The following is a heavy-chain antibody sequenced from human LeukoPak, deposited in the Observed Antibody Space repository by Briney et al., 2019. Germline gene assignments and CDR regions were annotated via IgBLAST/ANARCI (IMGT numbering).Heavy chain of an antibody. CDR1: GGSISSSSYY. CDR2: INYSATT. D-gene: IGHD6-19*01. J-gene: IGHJ4*02. CDR3: ASRQRYSGGWYFDC. Sequence: SETLSLTCTVSGGSISSSSYYWGWIRQPPEKGLEWIGAINYSATTYYNPSLKSRVTMSVDTSKNQFSLKLSSVTAADTAVYYCASRQRYSGGWYFDCWGQGALVTVSS. V-gene: IGHV4-39*01.